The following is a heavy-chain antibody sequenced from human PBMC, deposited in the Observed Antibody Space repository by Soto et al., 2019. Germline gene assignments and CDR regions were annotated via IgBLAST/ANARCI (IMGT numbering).Heavy chain of an antibody. Sequence: GASVKVSCKASGFTFTSSAVQWVRQARGQRLEWIGWIVVGSGNTNYAQKFQERVTITRDMSTSTAYMELSSLRSEDTAVYYCAADYNWNYNYYYYGMDVWGQGTTVTV. J-gene: IGHJ6*02. CDR2: IVVGSGNT. D-gene: IGHD1-7*01. CDR1: GFTFTSSA. V-gene: IGHV1-58*01. CDR3: AADYNWNYNYYYYGMDV.